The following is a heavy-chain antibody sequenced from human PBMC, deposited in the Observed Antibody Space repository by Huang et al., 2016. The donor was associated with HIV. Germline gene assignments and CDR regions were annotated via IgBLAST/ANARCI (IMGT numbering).Heavy chain of an antibody. CDR2: ISISGVST. J-gene: IGHJ4*02. V-gene: IGHV3-48*01. Sequence: EVHLVESGGGLVQPGGSLRLSCVTSGFTFNVYSMEWVSQAPGRGMEWLSHISISGVSTYYADSVKGRFTVSIDIAKNSLYLQMNRLRPEDTAVYYCARGKFDILSGWDDTYYFDHWGQGTLVTVSS. CDR3: ARGKFDILSGWDDTYYFDH. CDR1: GFTFNVYS. D-gene: IGHD3-9*01.